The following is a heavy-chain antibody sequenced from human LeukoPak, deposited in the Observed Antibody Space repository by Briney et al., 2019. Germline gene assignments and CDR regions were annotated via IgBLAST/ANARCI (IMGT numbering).Heavy chain of an antibody. CDR1: GYTLTELS. Sequence: ASVKVSCKVSGYTLTELSMHWVRQAPGKGLEWMGGFDPEDGETIYAQKFQGRVTMTEDTSTDTAYMELSSLRSEDTAVYYCARVAAGKAAGPRVLGWFDPWGQGTLVTVSS. CDR2: FDPEDGET. D-gene: IGHD6-13*01. CDR3: ARVAAGKAAGPRVLGWFDP. J-gene: IGHJ5*02. V-gene: IGHV1-24*01.